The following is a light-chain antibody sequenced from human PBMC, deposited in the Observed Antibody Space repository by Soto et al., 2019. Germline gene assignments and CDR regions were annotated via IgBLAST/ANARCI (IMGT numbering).Light chain of an antibody. Sequence: VMTQSPATLSVSPGERATLSCWASETVATNLAWYQQRPGQAPRLLIYDASHRAAGIPARFSGSGFGTDFTLTISSLEPEDAAVYYCQQRSNWPPITFGQGTRLEIK. CDR1: ETVATN. CDR2: DAS. J-gene: IGKJ5*01. CDR3: QQRSNWPPIT. V-gene: IGKV3-11*01.